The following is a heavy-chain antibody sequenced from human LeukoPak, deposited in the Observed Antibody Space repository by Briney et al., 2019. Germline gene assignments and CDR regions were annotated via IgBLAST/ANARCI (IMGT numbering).Heavy chain of an antibody. CDR3: ARDPPTYYYDSSGYYYVDYFDY. CDR1: GGSISSYY. J-gene: IGHJ4*02. CDR2: IYTSGIT. D-gene: IGHD3-22*01. Sequence: SETLSLTCTVSGGSISSYYWSWIRQPAGKGLEWIGRIYTSGITNYNPSLKSRVTMSVDTSKNQFSLKLSSVTAADTAVYYCARDPPTYYYDSSGYYYVDYFDYWGQGTLVTVSS. V-gene: IGHV4-4*07.